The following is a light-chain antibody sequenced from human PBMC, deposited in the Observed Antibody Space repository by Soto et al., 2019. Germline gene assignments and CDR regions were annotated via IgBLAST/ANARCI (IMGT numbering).Light chain of an antibody. J-gene: IGLJ2*01. CDR2: EVN. V-gene: IGLV2-8*01. CDR3: SSYAGSNNVV. CDR1: SSDIGGYNY. Sequence: QSALTQPPSASGSPGQSVTISCTGTSSDIGGYNYVTWYQQYPGRAPKLMIYEVNKRPSGVSDRFSGSKSGNTASLTVSGLQAEDEADYYCSSYAGSNNVVFGGGTKVTAL.